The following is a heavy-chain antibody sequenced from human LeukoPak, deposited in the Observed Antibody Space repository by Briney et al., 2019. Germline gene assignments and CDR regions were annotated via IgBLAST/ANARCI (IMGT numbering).Heavy chain of an antibody. Sequence: GGSQRLYCAASGFTFSEYYMRWIRQATGKGLEWLSYISSSGSTIYYADSEKGRFTISRHNAKNSLYLQMNSLRAEDTAVYYCARDRTGDCDYWGQGTLVTVSS. CDR1: GFTFSEYY. D-gene: IGHD7-27*01. CDR3: ARDRTGDCDY. CDR2: ISSSGSTI. J-gene: IGHJ4*02. V-gene: IGHV3-11*04.